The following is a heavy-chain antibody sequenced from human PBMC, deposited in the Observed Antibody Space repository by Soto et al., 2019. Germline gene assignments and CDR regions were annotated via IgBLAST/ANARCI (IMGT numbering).Heavy chain of an antibody. CDR1: GFTFRIYA. CDR2: ISPDGGGT. V-gene: IGHV3-64D*06. Sequence: PGGSLRLSCSASGFTFRIYAMHWVRQAPWRGLEYVSSISPDGGGTHYADSVKGRFTISRDNSKNTHYLQMGSLRIDDSAVYYCVKGEYYYDSSGYYPFDYWGQGT. D-gene: IGHD3-22*01. J-gene: IGHJ4*02. CDR3: VKGEYYYDSSGYYPFDY.